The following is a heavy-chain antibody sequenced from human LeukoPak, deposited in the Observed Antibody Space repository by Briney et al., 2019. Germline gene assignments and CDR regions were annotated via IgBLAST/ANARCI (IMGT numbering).Heavy chain of an antibody. D-gene: IGHD1-26*01. CDR3: AKGTVGAYEIDY. J-gene: IGHJ4*02. V-gene: IGHV3-30*02. Sequence: PGGSLRLSCAASGFTFSSCGLHWVRQAPGRGLEWVAFIRYDGNNKYYADSVKGRFTISRDNSKNTLYLQMNSLRTEDTAVYYCAKGTVGAYEIDYWGQGTLVTVSS. CDR2: IRYDGNNK. CDR1: GFTFSSCG.